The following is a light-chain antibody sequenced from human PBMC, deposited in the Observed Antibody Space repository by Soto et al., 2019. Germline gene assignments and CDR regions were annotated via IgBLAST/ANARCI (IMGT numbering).Light chain of an antibody. CDR2: DAS. CDR3: QQSYSTPQT. J-gene: IGKJ2*01. Sequence: DIQMTQSPSTLSASVGDRVTVTCRASQSVITYLDWYQQKPGKAPTLLIYDASSLQSGVPSRFSGSGSETDFTLTISSLQPEDFATYYCQQSYSTPQTFGQGTKLEIK. CDR1: QSVITY. V-gene: IGKV1-39*01.